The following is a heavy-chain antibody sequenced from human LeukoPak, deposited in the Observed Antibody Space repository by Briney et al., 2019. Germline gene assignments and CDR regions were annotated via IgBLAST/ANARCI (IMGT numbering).Heavy chain of an antibody. J-gene: IGHJ1*01. V-gene: IGHV3-23*01. CDR1: GFTFSSDA. D-gene: IGHD3-22*01. Sequence: GGSLRLSCAASGFTFSSDAMSWVRQAPGKGLEWVSAISGSGGSTYYADSVKGRFTISRDNSKNTLYLQMNSLRAEDTAVYYCAKVPDYYDSSGYPEYFQHWGQGTLVTVSS. CDR2: ISGSGGST. CDR3: AKVPDYYDSSGYPEYFQH.